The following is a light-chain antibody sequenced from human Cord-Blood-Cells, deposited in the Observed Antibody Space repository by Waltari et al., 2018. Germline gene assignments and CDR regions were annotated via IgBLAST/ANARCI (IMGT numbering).Light chain of an antibody. Sequence: QPVLTQPPSSSASPGESASLTCTLPSDINVVRNTISRHLHNPGSPPRYLLYYYSDSDKGKGSGVPSRFSGSKDASANTGILLISGLQSEDEADYYCMIWPSNAWVFGGGTKLTVL. CDR1: SDINVVRNT. CDR2: YYSDSDK. CDR3: MIWPSNAWV. J-gene: IGLJ3*02. V-gene: IGLV5-37*01.